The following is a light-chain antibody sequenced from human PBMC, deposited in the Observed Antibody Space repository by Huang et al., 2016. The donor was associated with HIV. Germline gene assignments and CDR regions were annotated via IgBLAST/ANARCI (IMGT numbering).Light chain of an antibody. Sequence: DIQMTQSPSSLSTFVGDRVTITCRASQNINTFLHWYQEKPGKAPRLLIYSASSLEHRVPSRFSGSASGTEFTLTVSSVQPDDSATYYCQQTYRTPYTFGQGTKLDI. CDR1: QNINTF. V-gene: IGKV1-39*01. CDR2: SAS. CDR3: QQTYRTPYT. J-gene: IGKJ2*01.